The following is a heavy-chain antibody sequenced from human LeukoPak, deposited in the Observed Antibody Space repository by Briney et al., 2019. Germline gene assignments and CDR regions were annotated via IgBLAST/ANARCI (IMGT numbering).Heavy chain of an antibody. CDR2: IIPIFGTA. D-gene: IGHD3-10*02. J-gene: IGHJ3*02. CDR1: GGTFSSYA. CDR3: ARSKTYTMSRDAFDI. Sequence: SVKVSCKASGGTFSSYAISWVRQAPGQGLEWMGRIIPIFGTANCAQKFQGRVTITTDESTSTAYMELSSLRSEDTAVYYCARSKTYTMSRDAFDIWGQGTMVTVSS. V-gene: IGHV1-69*05.